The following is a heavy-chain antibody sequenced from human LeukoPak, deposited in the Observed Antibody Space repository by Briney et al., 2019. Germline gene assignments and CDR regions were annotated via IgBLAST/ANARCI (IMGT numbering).Heavy chain of an antibody. V-gene: IGHV1-3*01. CDR3: ASSRDDYYYYGMDV. CDR2: INAGNANT. CDR1: GYTFTSYA. D-gene: IGHD3-16*01. Sequence: GASVKVSCKASGYTFTSYAMHWVRQAPGQRLEWMGWINAGNANTKYSQKFQGRVTMTRNTSISTAYMELSSLRSEDTAVYYCASSRDDYYYYGMDVWGQGTTVTVSS. J-gene: IGHJ6*02.